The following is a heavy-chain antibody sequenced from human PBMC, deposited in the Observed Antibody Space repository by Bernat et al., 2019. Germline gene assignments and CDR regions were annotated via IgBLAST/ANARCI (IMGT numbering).Heavy chain of an antibody. V-gene: IGHV3-33*01. D-gene: IGHD6-13*01. CDR2: IWYDGSNK. J-gene: IGHJ6*02. Sequence: QVQLVESGGGVVQPGRSLRLSCAASGFTFSSYGMHWVRQAPGKGLEWVAVIWYDGSNKYYADSVKGRFTISRDNSKNTLYLQMNSLRAEDTAVYYCARFDSTDKRNYGMDVWGQGTTVTVSS. CDR3: ARFDSTDKRNYGMDV. CDR1: GFTFSSYG.